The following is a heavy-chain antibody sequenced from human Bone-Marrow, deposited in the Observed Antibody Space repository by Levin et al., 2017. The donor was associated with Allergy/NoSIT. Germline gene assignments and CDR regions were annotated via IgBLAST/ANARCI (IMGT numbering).Heavy chain of an antibody. CDR1: GFTFSSYG. CDR3: AKDNLRIQLWFSAFDI. V-gene: IGHV3-30*18. D-gene: IGHD5-18*01. Sequence: GGSLRLSCAASGFTFSSYGMHWVRQAPGKGLEWVSFLSYDGSNKYYADSVKGRFTISRDNSKNTLYLQMNSLRAEDTAVYYCAKDNLRIQLWFSAFDIWGQGTLVTVSS. J-gene: IGHJ3*02. CDR2: LSYDGSNK.